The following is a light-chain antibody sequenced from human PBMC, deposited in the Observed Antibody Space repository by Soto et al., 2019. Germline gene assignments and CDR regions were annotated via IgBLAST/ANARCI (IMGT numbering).Light chain of an antibody. CDR1: SSNIGSNT. CDR2: SSN. V-gene: IGLV1-44*01. CDR3: AAWDDSLKGPV. Sequence: QSVLTQPPSASGTPGQRVTMSCSGSSSNIGSNTVNWYQQLPGTAPKLLIYSSNQRPSGVPDRFSASKSGTSASLAISGLQCEDEADYYCAAWDDSLKGPVVGGGTKLTVL. J-gene: IGLJ2*01.